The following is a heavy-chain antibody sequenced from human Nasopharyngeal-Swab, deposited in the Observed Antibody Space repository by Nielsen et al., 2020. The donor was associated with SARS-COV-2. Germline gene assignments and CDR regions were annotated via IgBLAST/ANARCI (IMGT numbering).Heavy chain of an antibody. CDR3: AKDREATYYYGSGSFDY. CDR1: GFTFSSYA. J-gene: IGHJ4*02. D-gene: IGHD3-10*01. CDR2: ISGSGGST. V-gene: IGHV3-23*01. Sequence: GESLKISCAASGFTFSSYAMSWVRQAPGKGLKWVSAISGSGGSTYYADSVKGRFTISRDNSKNTLYLQMNSLRAEDTAVYYCAKDREATYYYGSGSFDYWGQGTLVTVSS.